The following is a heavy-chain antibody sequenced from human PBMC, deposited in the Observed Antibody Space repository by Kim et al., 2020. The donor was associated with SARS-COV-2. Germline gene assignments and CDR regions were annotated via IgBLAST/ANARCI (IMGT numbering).Heavy chain of an antibody. Sequence: ASVKVSCKASGYTFTSYYMHWVRQAPGQGLEWMGIINPRGGSTSYSQKFQGRVTMTRDTSTSTVYLELNSLRSEDTAVYYCARDHGASTSDYYFDYWGQGTLVTVSS. J-gene: IGHJ4*02. V-gene: IGHV1-46*01. CDR1: GYTFTSYY. D-gene: IGHD2-2*01. CDR3: ARDHGASTSDYYFDY. CDR2: INPRGGST.